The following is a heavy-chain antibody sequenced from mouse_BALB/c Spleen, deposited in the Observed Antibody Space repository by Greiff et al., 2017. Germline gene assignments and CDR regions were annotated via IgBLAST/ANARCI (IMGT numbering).Heavy chain of an antibody. CDR2: ISSGGGST. V-gene: IGHV5-12-1*01. J-gene: IGHJ4*01. CDR1: GFAFSSYD. Sequence: EVQLVESGGGLVKPGGSLKLSCAASGFAFSSYDMSWVRQTPEKRLEWVAYISSGGGSTYYPDTVKGRFTISRDNAKNTLYLQMSSLKSEDTAMYYCARQGVYYGYGYAMDYWGQGTSVTVSS. D-gene: IGHD2-2*01. CDR3: ARQGVYYGYGYAMDY.